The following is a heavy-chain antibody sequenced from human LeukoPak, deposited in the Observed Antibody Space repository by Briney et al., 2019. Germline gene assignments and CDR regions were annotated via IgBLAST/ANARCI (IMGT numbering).Heavy chain of an antibody. CDR3: ARGRNYYGSGSRYYYYMDV. Sequence: SETLSLTCAVYGGSFSGYYWSWIRQPPGKGLEWIGEINHSGSTNYNPSLKSRVTISVDTSKNQFSLKLSSVTAADTAVYYCARGRNYYGSGSRYYYYMDVWGKGTTVTISS. J-gene: IGHJ6*03. CDR1: GGSFSGYY. V-gene: IGHV4-34*01. CDR2: INHSGST. D-gene: IGHD3-10*01.